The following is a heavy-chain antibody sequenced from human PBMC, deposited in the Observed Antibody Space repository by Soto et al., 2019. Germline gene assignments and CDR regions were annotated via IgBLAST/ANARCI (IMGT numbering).Heavy chain of an antibody. D-gene: IGHD5-18*01. CDR1: GVTVSSNY. Sequence: GGFMRDSCGVAGVTVSSNYMSWVRQAPGKGLEWVSVIYSGGSTYYADSVKGRFTISRDNSKNTLYLQMNSLRAEDTAVYYCARDQGYSHYSGQGTLVTVSS. J-gene: IGHJ4*02. CDR2: IYSGGST. CDR3: ARDQGYSHY. V-gene: IGHV3-66*01.